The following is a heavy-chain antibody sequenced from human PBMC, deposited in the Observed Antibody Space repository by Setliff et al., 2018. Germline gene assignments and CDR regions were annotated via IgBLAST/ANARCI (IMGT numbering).Heavy chain of an antibody. CDR1: GGSISSGGYY. CDR3: ARMSGFQYIDV. D-gene: IGHD3-3*01. CDR2: IYYRGSTS. V-gene: IGHV4-30-4*08. J-gene: IGHJ6*03. Sequence: SETLSLTCTVSGGSISSGGYYWSWIRQRPGKGLEWIGYIYYRGSTSYYNPSLKSRVTISVDTSKNQFSLSLTSVTAEDTAVYYCARMSGFQYIDVWDKGTTVTVSS.